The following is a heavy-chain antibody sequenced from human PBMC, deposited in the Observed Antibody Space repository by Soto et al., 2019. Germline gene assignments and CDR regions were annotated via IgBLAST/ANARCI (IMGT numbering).Heavy chain of an antibody. J-gene: IGHJ4*02. CDR2: ISSTTNYI. Sequence: EVQLVESGGGLVKPGGSLRLSCAASGFTFTRYSMNWVRQAPGKGLEWVSSISSTTNYIYYADSMKGRFTVSRANAKNAVYLERKSLSAEDTAVYYCAREAEDLTSNFDYWGQGTLVTVSS. V-gene: IGHV3-21*01. CDR1: GFTFTRYS. CDR3: AREAEDLTSNFDY.